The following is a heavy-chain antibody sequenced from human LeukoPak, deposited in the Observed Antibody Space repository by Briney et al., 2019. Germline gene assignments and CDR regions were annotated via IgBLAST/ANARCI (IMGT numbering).Heavy chain of an antibody. CDR1: GGSFSGYY. CDR2: INHSGST. D-gene: IGHD3-10*01. CDR3: ARGDHRWYYYGSGSYSYWFDP. Sequence: PSETLSLTCAVYGGSFSGYYWSWIRQPPGKGLEWIGEINHSGSTNYNPSLKSRVTISVDTSKNQFSLKLSSVTAADTAVYYCARGDHRWYYYGSGSYSYWFDPWGQGTLVTVSS. V-gene: IGHV4-34*01. J-gene: IGHJ5*02.